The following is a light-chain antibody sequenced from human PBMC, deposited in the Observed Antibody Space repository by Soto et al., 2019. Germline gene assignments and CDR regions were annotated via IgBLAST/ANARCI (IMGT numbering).Light chain of an antibody. CDR1: QSISTY. Sequence: DIQMTQSPSSLSASVGDRVTITCRASQSISTYLNWYQQKPGKAPKVLIYAASSLQSGVPSRFSGSGSGTAFTLTISSLQHEDFETYYCQQSYSTRRTFGQGTKVEIX. CDR3: QQSYSTRRT. CDR2: AAS. J-gene: IGKJ1*01. V-gene: IGKV1-39*01.